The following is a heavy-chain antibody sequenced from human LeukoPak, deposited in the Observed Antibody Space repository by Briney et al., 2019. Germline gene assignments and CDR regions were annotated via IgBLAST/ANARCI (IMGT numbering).Heavy chain of an antibody. V-gene: IGHV3-53*01. D-gene: IGHD3-16*01. CDR3: AKRARPFGGGFDY. J-gene: IGHJ4*02. CDR2: IYSSGRT. Sequence: PGGSLRLSCAASGFTVSSSYMSWGRQAPGKGLEWVSVIYSSGRTSYADSVKGRFSISRDNSQNTLYLQMNSPRAEDTAVYYCAKRARPFGGGFDYWGQGTLVSVSS. CDR1: GFTVSSSY.